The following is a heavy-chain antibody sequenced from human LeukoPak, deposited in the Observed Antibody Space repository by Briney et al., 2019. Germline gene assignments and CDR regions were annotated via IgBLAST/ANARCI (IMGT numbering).Heavy chain of an antibody. Sequence: PGGSLRPSCAASGFTFSSYAMSWVRQAPGKGLEWVSAISGSGGSTYYADSVRGRFTISRDNSKNTLYLQTNSLRAEDTAVYYCAKYRIQLWLQDAFDIWGQGTMVTVSS. CDR2: ISGSGGST. D-gene: IGHD5-18*01. V-gene: IGHV3-23*01. J-gene: IGHJ3*02. CDR3: AKYRIQLWLQDAFDI. CDR1: GFTFSSYA.